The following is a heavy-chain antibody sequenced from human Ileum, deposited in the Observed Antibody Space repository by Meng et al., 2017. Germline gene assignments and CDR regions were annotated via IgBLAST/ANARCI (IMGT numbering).Heavy chain of an antibody. Sequence: PLKGAGPGLGRRRRTLSRTRPLSRCIITASTWWSWARQPPGKGREWIGQIYHSGSTNYNPSLTSRVTISVDKPRNQFSLKLSSVTAADTAVYYCARHGSGSYPYLEYWGQGTLVTVSS. J-gene: IGHJ4*02. CDR3: ARHGSGSYPYLEY. CDR1: RCIITASTW. D-gene: IGHD3-10*01. V-gene: IGHV4-4*03. CDR2: IYHSGST.